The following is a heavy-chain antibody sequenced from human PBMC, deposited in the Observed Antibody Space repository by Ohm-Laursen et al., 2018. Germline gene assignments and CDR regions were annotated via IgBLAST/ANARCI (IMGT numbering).Heavy chain of an antibody. CDR2: ISGSGGST. J-gene: IGHJ5*02. V-gene: IGHV3-23*01. CDR1: GFTFSSYA. Sequence: GSLRLSCTASGFTFSSYAMSWVRQAPGKGLEWVSAISGSGGSTYYADSVKGRFTISRDNSKNTLYLQMNSLRAEDTAVYYCAKGLSGGTGHGNWFDPWGQGTLVSVSS. D-gene: IGHD3-10*01. CDR3: AKGLSGGTGHGNWFDP.